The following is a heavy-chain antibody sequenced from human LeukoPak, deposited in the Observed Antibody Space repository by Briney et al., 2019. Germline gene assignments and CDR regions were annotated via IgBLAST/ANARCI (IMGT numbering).Heavy chain of an antibody. D-gene: IGHD6-19*01. CDR2: ISSSSSTI. CDR1: GFTFSSYS. CDR3: ARRHSSGLDY. J-gene: IGHJ4*02. Sequence: GGSLRLSCAASGFTFSSYSMNWVRQAPGKGLEWVSYISSSSSTIYYADSVKGRFTISRDNAKNSLYLQMNSLRAEDTAVYYCARRHSSGLDYWGQGTLVAVSS. V-gene: IGHV3-48*01.